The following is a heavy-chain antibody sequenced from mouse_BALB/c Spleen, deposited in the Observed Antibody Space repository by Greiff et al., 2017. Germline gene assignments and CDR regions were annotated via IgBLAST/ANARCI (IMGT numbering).Heavy chain of an antibody. J-gene: IGHJ4*01. V-gene: IGHV14-4*02. CDR3: KTRNNRDAMDY. CDR2: IDPENGDT. D-gene: IGHD2-14*01. CDR1: GFNIKDYY. Sequence: VQLKESGAELVRSGASVKLSCTASGFNIKDYYMHWVKQRPEQGLEWIGWIDPENGDTDYDPKFQGKATMTADTSSNTAYLQLSSLTSEDTAVYYCKTRNNRDAMDYGGEGTPVTVSA.